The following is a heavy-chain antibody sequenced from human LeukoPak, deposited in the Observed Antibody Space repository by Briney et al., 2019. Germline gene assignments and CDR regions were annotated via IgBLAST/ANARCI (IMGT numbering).Heavy chain of an antibody. D-gene: IGHD6-13*01. CDR2: INPNSGGT. CDR1: GYTFTGYY. J-gene: IGHJ6*02. V-gene: IGHV1-2*04. Sequence: ASVKVSCKASGYTFTGYYMHWVRQAPGQGLEWMGWINPNSGGTNYAQKFQGWVTMTRDTSISTAYMELSRLRSDDTAVYYCARGAPRIAAAGSYYGMDVWGQGTTVTVSS. CDR3: ARGAPRIAAAGSYYGMDV.